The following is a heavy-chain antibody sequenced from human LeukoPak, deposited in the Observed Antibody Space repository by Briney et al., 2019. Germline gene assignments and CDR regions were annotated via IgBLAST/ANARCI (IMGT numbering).Heavy chain of an antibody. V-gene: IGHV3-30*18. D-gene: IGHD6-19*01. Sequence: GGSLRLSCAASGFTFSDYYMSWIRQAPGKGLGWVAVISYDGSNKYYADSVKGRFTISRDNSKNTLYLQMNSLRAEDTAVYYCAKAAVAGKDYWGQGTLVTVSS. CDR3: AKAAVAGKDY. J-gene: IGHJ4*02. CDR1: GFTFSDYY. CDR2: ISYDGSNK.